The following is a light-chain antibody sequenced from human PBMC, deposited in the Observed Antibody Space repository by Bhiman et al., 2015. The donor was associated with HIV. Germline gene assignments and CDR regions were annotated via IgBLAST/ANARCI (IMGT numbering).Light chain of an antibody. Sequence: QSALTQPASVSGSPGQSITISCTGTSSDIGAFDYVSWYQQHPGKAPKLMISNVSRRPSGVSNRFSGSKSGNTASLTVSGLQAEDEADYYCSSYAGNDNCVFGTGTKVTVL. CDR1: SSDIGAFDY. CDR3: SSYAGNDNCV. CDR2: NVS. J-gene: IGLJ1*01. V-gene: IGLV2-14*03.